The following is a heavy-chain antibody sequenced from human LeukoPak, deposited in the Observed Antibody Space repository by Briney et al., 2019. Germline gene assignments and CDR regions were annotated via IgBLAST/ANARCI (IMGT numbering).Heavy chain of an antibody. V-gene: IGHV3-74*01. J-gene: IGHJ4*02. D-gene: IGHD2-15*01. CDR1: GSTFRTYW. CDR2: MNTDGRNI. Sequence: GGSLRLSCAASGSTFRTYWMHWVRQVPGKGLVWVSRMNTDGRNIGYADSVKGRFTISRDNAKNTLYLQMNSLRAEDTAVYYCARENWYLDNWGQGTLVTVSS. CDR3: ARENWYLDN.